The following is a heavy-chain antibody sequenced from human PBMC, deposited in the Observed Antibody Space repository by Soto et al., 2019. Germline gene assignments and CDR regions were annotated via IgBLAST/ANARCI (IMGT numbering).Heavy chain of an antibody. V-gene: IGHV3-64D*06. CDR3: VKEGYMRSDWYGQFDY. J-gene: IGHJ4*02. Sequence: EVQLVESGGTLVQPGGSQRLSCSASGFTFTSYAMHWVRQAPGKGLEFVSAISSYGADTYYADSVKGRFAISRDNSKNTLYLQMSSLRAEDTALYYCVKEGYMRSDWYGQFDYWGQGALVTVSS. CDR2: ISSYGADT. D-gene: IGHD6-19*01. CDR1: GFTFTSYA.